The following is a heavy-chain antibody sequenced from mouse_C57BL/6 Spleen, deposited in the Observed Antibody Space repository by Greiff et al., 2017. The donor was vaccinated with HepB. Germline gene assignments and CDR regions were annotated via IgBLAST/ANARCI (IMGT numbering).Heavy chain of an antibody. D-gene: IGHD1-1*01. CDR2: IYPGDGDT. J-gene: IGHJ2*01. CDR3: ARREYGSSSFDY. Sequence: QVQLQQSGAELVKPGASVKISCKASGYAFSSYWMNWVKQRPGKGLEWIGQIYPGDGDTNYNGKFKSKATLTVDTSSSTAYMQLSSLTSEDSAVYYCARREYGSSSFDYWGQGTTLTVSS. CDR1: GYAFSSYW. V-gene: IGHV1-80*01.